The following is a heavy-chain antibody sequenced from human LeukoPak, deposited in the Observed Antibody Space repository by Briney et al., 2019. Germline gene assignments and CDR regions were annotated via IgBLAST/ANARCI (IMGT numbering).Heavy chain of an antibody. CDR1: GFTFSSYW. D-gene: IGHD5-18*01. J-gene: IGHJ3*02. V-gene: IGHV3-7*01. CDR2: VKQDGSEK. CDR3: ARFEGYSSNAFDI. Sequence: GGSLRLSCAASGFTFSSYWMNWVRQAPGKGLEWVASVKQDGSEKYYVDSVKGRFTISRDNAKNSLYLQMNSLRAEDTAVYYCARFEGYSSNAFDIWGQGTMVTVSS.